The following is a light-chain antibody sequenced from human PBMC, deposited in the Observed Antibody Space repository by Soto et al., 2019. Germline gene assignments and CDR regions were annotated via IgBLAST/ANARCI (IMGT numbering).Light chain of an antibody. CDR2: EGT. CDR1: TSDFGTKKF. Sequence: QSALTQPASVSGSPGQSITISCIETTSDFGTKKFFSWYQQQPGKAPKLIIYEGTKRPSGVSSRFSGSKSGNTASLTVSGLQSDDEADYLCCLYTSFVSFFGGGTQLTVL. J-gene: IGLJ2*01. V-gene: IGLV2-23*01. CDR3: CLYTSFVSF.